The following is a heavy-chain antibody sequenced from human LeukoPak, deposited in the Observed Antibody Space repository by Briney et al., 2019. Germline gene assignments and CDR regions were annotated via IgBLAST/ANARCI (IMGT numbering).Heavy chain of an antibody. J-gene: IGHJ4*02. CDR3: VKGDINSRNWYGAYHFDA. V-gene: IGHV3-30-3*01. Sequence: PGRSLRLSCAASGFTFSSYAMHWVRQAPGKGLEWVAVISYDGSNKYYADSVKGRFTISRDNAKNSLYLQMSSLRDEDTALYYCVKGDINSRNWYGAYHFDAWGQGTLVTVSS. CDR2: ISYDGSNK. D-gene: IGHD6-13*01. CDR1: GFTFSSYA.